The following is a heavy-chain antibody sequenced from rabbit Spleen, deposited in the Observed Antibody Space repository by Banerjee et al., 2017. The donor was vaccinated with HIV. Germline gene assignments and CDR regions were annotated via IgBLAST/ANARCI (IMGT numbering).Heavy chain of an antibody. CDR2: IDTNDGDT. Sequence: LEESGGGLVKPGGTLTLTCTVSGFSFSSNWICWVRQAPGKGLEWVACIDTNDGDTDYANWPKGRFTISKTSSTTVTLQMTSLTAADTATYFCARETSGGWGVVLYYFRLWGPGTLVTVS. V-gene: IGHV1S45*01. CDR1: GFSFSSNW. J-gene: IGHJ4*01. CDR3: ARETSGGWGVVLYYFRL. D-gene: IGHD4-1*01.